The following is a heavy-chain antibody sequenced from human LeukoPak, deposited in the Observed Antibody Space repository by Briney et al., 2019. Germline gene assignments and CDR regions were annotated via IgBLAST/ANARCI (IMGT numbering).Heavy chain of an antibody. Sequence: GRSLRLSCAASGFTFNAYGMHWVRQAPGKGLEWVAVIWYDGSNIYYADSVKGRFTISRDNSKNTLYLQMNSLRAEDTAVYYCARDRVQIRIVGSRDAFDIWGQGTMVTVSS. V-gene: IGHV3-33*01. CDR2: IWYDGSNI. D-gene: IGHD1-26*01. CDR3: ARDRVQIRIVGSRDAFDI. CDR1: GFTFNAYG. J-gene: IGHJ3*02.